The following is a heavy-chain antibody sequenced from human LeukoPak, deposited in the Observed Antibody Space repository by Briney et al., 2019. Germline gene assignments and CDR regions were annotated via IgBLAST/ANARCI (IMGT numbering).Heavy chain of an antibody. Sequence: SVKVSCKASGDTFSSYAISWVRQAPGQGLEWMGGIIPIFGTANYAQKFQGRVTITADESTSTAYMELSSLRSEDTAVYYCARSGADIVVVPAATGYAFDIWGQGIMVTVYS. CDR2: IIPIFGTA. CDR3: ARSGADIVVVPAATGYAFDI. J-gene: IGHJ3*02. CDR1: GDTFSSYA. V-gene: IGHV1-69*13. D-gene: IGHD2-2*01.